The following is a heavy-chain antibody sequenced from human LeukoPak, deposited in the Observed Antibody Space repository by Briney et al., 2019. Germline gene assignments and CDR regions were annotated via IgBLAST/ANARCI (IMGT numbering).Heavy chain of an antibody. CDR1: GFTFSDYY. V-gene: IGHV3-11*06. D-gene: IGHD6-13*01. CDR2: ISSSSYT. CDR3: ARLAAARDY. J-gene: IGHJ4*02. Sequence: GRSLRLSCAASGFTFSDYYMSWIRQAPGKGQEWVSYISSSSYTNYADSVKRRFTISRDNAKNSLYLQMNSLTAEDPAVYYCARLAAARDYWGQGTLVTVSS.